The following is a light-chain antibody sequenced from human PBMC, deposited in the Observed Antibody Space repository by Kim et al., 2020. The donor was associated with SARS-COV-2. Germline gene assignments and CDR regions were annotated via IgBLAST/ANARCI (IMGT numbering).Light chain of an antibody. CDR1: QSVSSSY. J-gene: IGKJ1*01. CDR2: GAS. V-gene: IGKV3-20*01. Sequence: PGERATLSCRASQSVSSSYLAWYQQKPGQAPRLLIYGASSRATGIPDRFSGSGSGTDFTLTISRLEPEDFAVYYCQQYGSSPGTFGQGTKVEIK. CDR3: QQYGSSPGT.